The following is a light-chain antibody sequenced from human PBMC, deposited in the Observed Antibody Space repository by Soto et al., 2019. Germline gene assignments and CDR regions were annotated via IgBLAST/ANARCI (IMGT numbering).Light chain of an antibody. J-gene: IGLJ3*02. CDR2: EVT. V-gene: IGLV2-14*01. Sequence: QSVLTQPASMSGSPGQSITISCSGTSRDVGGYNFVSWYQQYPGKAPKLMIYEVTNRPSGVSYRFSASKSGNTASLTISGLQAEDEADYYCSSYAGSTTWVFGGGTKLTVL. CDR1: SRDVGGYNF. CDR3: SSYAGSTTWV.